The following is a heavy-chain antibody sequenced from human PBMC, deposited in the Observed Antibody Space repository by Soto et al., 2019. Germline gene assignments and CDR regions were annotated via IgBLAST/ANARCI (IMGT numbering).Heavy chain of an antibody. V-gene: IGHV3-33*01. Sequence: GGSLRLSCAASGFTFSSYGMHWVRQAPGKGLEWVAVIWYDGSNKYYADSVKGRFTISRDNAKNTLYLQMNSLRAEDTAVYYCAREEYYDFWSGYSPLYGMDVWGQGTTVTVSS. CDR3: AREEYYDFWSGYSPLYGMDV. CDR1: GFTFSSYG. J-gene: IGHJ6*02. D-gene: IGHD3-3*01. CDR2: IWYDGSNK.